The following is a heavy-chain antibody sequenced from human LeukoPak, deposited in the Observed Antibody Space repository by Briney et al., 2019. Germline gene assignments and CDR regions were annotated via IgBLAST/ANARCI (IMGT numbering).Heavy chain of an antibody. J-gene: IGHJ6*02. CDR1: GLTSSSSW. Sequence: KAGGSLRLSCAVSGLTSSSSWMDWVRQAPGKGLEWIGEINHSGSTNYNPSLKSRVTISVDTSKNQFSLKLSSVTAADTAVYYCARGGPYDFWSGYYYYYGMDVWGQGTTVTVSS. CDR2: INHSGST. V-gene: IGHV4-34*01. D-gene: IGHD3-3*01. CDR3: ARGGPYDFWSGYYYYYGMDV.